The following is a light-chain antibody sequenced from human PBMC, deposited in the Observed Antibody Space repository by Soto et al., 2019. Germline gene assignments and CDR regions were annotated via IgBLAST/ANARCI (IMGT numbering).Light chain of an antibody. CDR2: AAS. Sequence: DIQMTQSPSPVAASVGDIVTITCRASQGVGSWLAWYQQKPGKAPKLLISAASNLRSGVPSRFSGIVSRTDFTLTITSLQPEDFATYYCQQANGSPFTFGPGTKVDIK. V-gene: IGKV1D-12*01. CDR3: QQANGSPFT. J-gene: IGKJ3*01. CDR1: QGVGSW.